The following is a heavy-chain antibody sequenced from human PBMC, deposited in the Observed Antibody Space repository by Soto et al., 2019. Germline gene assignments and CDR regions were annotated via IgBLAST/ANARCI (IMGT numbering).Heavy chain of an antibody. J-gene: IGHJ3*02. Sequence: GGSLRLSCAASGFTFSSYGMHWVRQAPGKGLEWVAVISYDGSNKYYADSVKGRFTISRDNSKNTLYLQMNSLRAEDTAVYYCAKGAPHSSWYHDAFDIWGQGTMVTVSS. CDR3: AKGAPHSSWYHDAFDI. CDR2: ISYDGSNK. CDR1: GFTFSSYG. V-gene: IGHV3-30*18. D-gene: IGHD6-13*01.